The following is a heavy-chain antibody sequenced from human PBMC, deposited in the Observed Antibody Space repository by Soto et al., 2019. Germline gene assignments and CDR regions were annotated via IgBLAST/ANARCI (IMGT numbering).Heavy chain of an antibody. CDR1: GGTFSAYV. J-gene: IGHJ6*02. V-gene: IGHV1-69*12. D-gene: IGHD1-26*01. CDR2: IIPVFATT. Sequence: QVQLVQSGAEVKKPGSSVKVSCKASGGTFSAYVISWVRQPPGQGLEWMGEIIPVFATTNYAQKFQGRVTITADESTRTGYMELNSLRSEDTAVYYCARGRIAGAATDFYYYGMDVWGQGTSVTVSS. CDR3: ARGRIAGAATDFYYYGMDV.